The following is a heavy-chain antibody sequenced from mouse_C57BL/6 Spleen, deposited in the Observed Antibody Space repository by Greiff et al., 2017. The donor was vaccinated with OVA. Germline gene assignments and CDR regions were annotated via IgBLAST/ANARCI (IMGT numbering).Heavy chain of an antibody. J-gene: IGHJ3*01. Sequence: QVQLQQPGAELVMPGASVKLSCKASGYTFTSYWMHWVKQRPGQGLEWIGEIDPSDSYTNYNQKFKGKSTLTVDKSSSTAYMQLGSLTSEDSAVYYCARSGDYYGSSYEAWFAYWGQGTLVTVSA. CDR1: GYTFTSYW. CDR2: IDPSDSYT. CDR3: ARSGDYYGSSYEAWFAY. V-gene: IGHV1-69*01. D-gene: IGHD1-1*01.